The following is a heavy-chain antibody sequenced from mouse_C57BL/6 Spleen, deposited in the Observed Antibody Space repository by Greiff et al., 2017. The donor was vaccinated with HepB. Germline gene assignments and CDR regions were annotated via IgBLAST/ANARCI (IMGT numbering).Heavy chain of an antibody. D-gene: IGHD1-1*01. CDR2: INPNNGGT. J-gene: IGHJ4*01. Sequence: EVQLQQSGPELVKPGASVKIPCKASGYTFTDYNMDWVKQSHGKSLEWIGDINPNNGGTIYNQKFKGKATLTVDKSSSTAYMELRSLTSEDTAVYYCARGRHYYGSSYYYAMDYWGQRTSVTVSS. CDR1: GYTFTDYN. V-gene: IGHV1-18*01. CDR3: ARGRHYYGSSYYYAMDY.